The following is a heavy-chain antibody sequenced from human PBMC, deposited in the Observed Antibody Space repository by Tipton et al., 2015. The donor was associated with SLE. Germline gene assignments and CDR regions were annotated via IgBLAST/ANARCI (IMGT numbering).Heavy chain of an antibody. J-gene: IGHJ4*02. V-gene: IGHV4-39*07. Sequence: LRLSCTVSGGSISSSSYYWGWIRQPPGKGLEWIGSIYYSGSTYYNPSLKSRVTISVDTSKNQFSLKLSSVTAADTAVYYCARRVVAAIDYWGQGTLVTVSS. D-gene: IGHD2-15*01. CDR3: ARRVVAAIDY. CDR1: GGSISSSSYY. CDR2: IYYSGST.